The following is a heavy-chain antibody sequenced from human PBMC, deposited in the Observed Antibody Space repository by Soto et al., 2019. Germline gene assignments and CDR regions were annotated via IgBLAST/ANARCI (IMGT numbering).Heavy chain of an antibody. CDR3: ARADGSGNRYYYYMDV. J-gene: IGHJ6*03. Sequence: QVQLVESGGGVVQPGRSLRLSCAASGFTFSSYGMHWVRQAPGKGLEWVAVIWYDGSNKYYADSVKGRFTISRDNYKNTLYLQMNSLRAEDTAVYYCARADGSGNRYYYYMDVWGKGTTVTVSS. V-gene: IGHV3-33*01. CDR1: GFTFSSYG. CDR2: IWYDGSNK. D-gene: IGHD3-10*01.